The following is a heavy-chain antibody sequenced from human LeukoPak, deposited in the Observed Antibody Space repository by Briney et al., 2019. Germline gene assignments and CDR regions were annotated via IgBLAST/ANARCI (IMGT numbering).Heavy chain of an antibody. CDR1: GFTFSSYA. CDR2: ISGSGGST. D-gene: IGHD3-22*01. V-gene: IGHV3-23*01. J-gene: IGHJ4*02. Sequence: AGGSLRLSCAASGFTFSSYAMSWVRQAPGKGLEWVSAISGSGGSTYYADSVKGRFTISRDNSKNTLYLQMNSLRAEDTAVYYCAKAKSGYYDSSYDYWGQGTLVTVSS. CDR3: AKAKSGYYDSSYDY.